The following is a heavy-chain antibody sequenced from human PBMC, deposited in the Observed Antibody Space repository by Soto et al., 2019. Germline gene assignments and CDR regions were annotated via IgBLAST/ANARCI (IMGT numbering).Heavy chain of an antibody. CDR3: ARVITYHYGMDV. V-gene: IGHV4-59*01. CDR1: GGSIGSYY. Sequence: PSETLSLTCNVSGGSIGSYYWNWLRQPAGKGLEWIGYVYYTGSTNYNPSLEGRATISVDSSKNQVSLNLRSVTAADSATYYCARVITYHYGMDVWGQGITVTV. D-gene: IGHD3-16*01. J-gene: IGHJ6*02. CDR2: VYYTGST.